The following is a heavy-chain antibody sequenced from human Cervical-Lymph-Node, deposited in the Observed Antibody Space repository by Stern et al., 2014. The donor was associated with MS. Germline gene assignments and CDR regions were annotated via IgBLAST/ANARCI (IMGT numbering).Heavy chain of an antibody. CDR3: ARGADYGDYDY. D-gene: IGHD4-17*01. V-gene: IGHV4-59*01. Sequence: QLQLQESGPGLVKPSETLSLTCTVSGGSISSYYWSWIRQPPGKGLEWIGYIYYRGSTNYNPSLKSRVTISVDTSKNQFSLKLSSVTAADTAVYYCARGADYGDYDYWGQGTLVTVSS. CDR2: IYYRGST. J-gene: IGHJ4*02. CDR1: GGSISSYY.